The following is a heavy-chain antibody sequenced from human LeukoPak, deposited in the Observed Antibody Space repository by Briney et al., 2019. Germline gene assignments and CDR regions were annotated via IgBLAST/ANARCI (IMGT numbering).Heavy chain of an antibody. CDR2: FDPEDGET. J-gene: IGHJ4*02. V-gene: IGHV1-24*01. CDR1: GYTLTELS. Sequence: GASVKVSFKVSGYTLTELSMHWVRQAPGKGLEWMGGFDPEDGETIYAQKFQGRVTMTEDTSTDTAYMELSSLRSEDTAVYYCATTHYYDSSGTFDYWGQGTLVTVSS. D-gene: IGHD3-22*01. CDR3: ATTHYYDSSGTFDY.